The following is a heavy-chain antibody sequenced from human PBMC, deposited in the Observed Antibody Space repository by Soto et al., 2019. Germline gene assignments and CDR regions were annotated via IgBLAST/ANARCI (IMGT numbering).Heavy chain of an antibody. CDR3: ARDLVGHSSSWYEYYFDY. Sequence: QVQLVESGGGVVQPGRSLRLSCAASGFTFSSYGMHWVRQAPGKGLEWVAVIWYDGSNKYYADSVKGRFTISRDNSKNTLYLQMNSLRAEDTAVYYCARDLVGHSSSWYEYYFDYWGQGTLVTVSS. V-gene: IGHV3-33*01. D-gene: IGHD6-13*01. J-gene: IGHJ4*02. CDR2: IWYDGSNK. CDR1: GFTFSSYG.